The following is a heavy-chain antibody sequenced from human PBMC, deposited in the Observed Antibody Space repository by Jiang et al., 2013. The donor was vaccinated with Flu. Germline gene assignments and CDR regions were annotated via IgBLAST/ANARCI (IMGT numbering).Heavy chain of an antibody. V-gene: IGHV4-59*01. D-gene: IGHD3-9*01. CDR3: ARTGYGDHFDL. J-gene: IGHJ4*02. CDR2: IYGSGRT. CDR1: GGSMNNYH. Sequence: GSGLVKPSETLSLTCSVSGGSMNNYHWCWIRQPPGKGLEFIGYIYGSGRTNYNPSLRSRVTISEDTSRNQFSLELRSVTAADTALYYCARTGYGDHFDLWGQGTLVIVTS.